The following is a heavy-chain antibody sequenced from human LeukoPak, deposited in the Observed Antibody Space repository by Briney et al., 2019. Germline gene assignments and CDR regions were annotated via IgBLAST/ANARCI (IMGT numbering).Heavy chain of an antibody. Sequence: GESLQISCQGSGYSFATYWIGWVRPMPGKGLEWMGIIHPADSETRYSPSFQGQVSISADRSVSAAYLQWNSLKASDTAMYYCGRLPGPAAGIEYWGQGTLVTVSS. V-gene: IGHV5-51*01. CDR2: IHPADSET. CDR1: GYSFATYW. CDR3: GRLPGPAAGIEY. J-gene: IGHJ4*02. D-gene: IGHD6-13*01.